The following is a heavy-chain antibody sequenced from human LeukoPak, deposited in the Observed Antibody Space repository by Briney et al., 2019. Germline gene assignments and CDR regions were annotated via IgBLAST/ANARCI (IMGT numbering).Heavy chain of an antibody. CDR3: ARARSSARPVSYFDY. CDR1: GYTFTGYY. J-gene: IGHJ4*02. Sequence: GASVKVSCKASGYTFTGYYMHWVRQAPGQGLEWMGIINPSGGSTSYAQKFQGRVTMTRDTSTSTVYMELSSLRSEDTAVYYCARARSSARPVSYFDYWGQGTLVTVSS. D-gene: IGHD6-6*01. V-gene: IGHV1-46*01. CDR2: INPSGGST.